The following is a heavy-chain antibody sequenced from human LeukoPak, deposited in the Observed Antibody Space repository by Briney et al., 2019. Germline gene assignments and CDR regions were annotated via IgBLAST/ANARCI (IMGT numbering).Heavy chain of an antibody. CDR1: GYIFSNYG. Sequence: SVKVSCKASGYIFSNYGISWARQAPGQGLEWMGWISDHNGTPNYAQKFEGRVTMTTDISTSTAYMELTSLTSDDAAVYYCARDAVLGAPYTDHWGQGTLVTVSS. CDR3: ARDAVLGAPYTDH. D-gene: IGHD3-3*02. J-gene: IGHJ5*02. CDR2: ISDHNGTP. V-gene: IGHV1-18*01.